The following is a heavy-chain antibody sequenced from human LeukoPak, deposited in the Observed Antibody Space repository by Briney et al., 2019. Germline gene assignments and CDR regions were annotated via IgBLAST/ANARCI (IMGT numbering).Heavy chain of an antibody. Sequence: SETLSLTCTVSGGSISSYYWSWIRQPAGKGLEWIGRIYTSGSTNYNPSLKSRVTMSVDTSKNQFSLKLSSVTAADTAVYYCARSSYDILTGYSDYWGQGTLVTVSS. CDR1: GGSISSYY. CDR3: ARSSYDILTGYSDY. D-gene: IGHD3-9*01. V-gene: IGHV4-4*07. CDR2: IYTSGST. J-gene: IGHJ4*02.